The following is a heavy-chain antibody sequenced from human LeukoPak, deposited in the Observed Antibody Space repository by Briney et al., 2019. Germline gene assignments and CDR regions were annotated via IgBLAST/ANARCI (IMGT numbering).Heavy chain of an antibody. Sequence: GGSLRLSCAASGFTFSAYSMNWVRQAPGKGLDWVSYISSRSFTIYYANSVKGRFTISRDNAKNSLYLEMNSLRDEDTAVYYCARSVIAVAGYDAFDIWGQGTVVTVSS. J-gene: IGHJ3*02. CDR2: ISSRSFTI. CDR3: ARSVIAVAGYDAFDI. V-gene: IGHV3-48*02. D-gene: IGHD6-19*01. CDR1: GFTFSAYS.